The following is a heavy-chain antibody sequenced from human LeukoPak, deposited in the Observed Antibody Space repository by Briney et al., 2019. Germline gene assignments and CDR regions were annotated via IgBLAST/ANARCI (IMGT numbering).Heavy chain of an antibody. CDR3: ARDFYNRGRYGGGEY. D-gene: IGHD1-14*01. CDR2: ISSSSSTI. Sequence: PGGSLRLSCAASGFTFSSYSMNWVRQAPGKGLEWVSYISSSSSTIYYADSVKGRFTISRDNAKNSLYLQMNSLRAEDTAVYYCARDFYNRGRYGGGEYWGQGTLVTVSS. J-gene: IGHJ4*02. V-gene: IGHV3-48*01. CDR1: GFTFSSYS.